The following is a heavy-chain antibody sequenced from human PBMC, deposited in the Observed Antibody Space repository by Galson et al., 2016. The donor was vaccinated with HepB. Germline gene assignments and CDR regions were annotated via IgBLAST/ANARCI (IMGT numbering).Heavy chain of an antibody. D-gene: IGHD3-10*01. CDR1: GFAFNAFG. V-gene: IGHV3-33*01. CDR3: ATGGDESGWNFWH. CDR2: IWHDGRNK. Sequence: SLRLSCAASGFAFNAFGMHWVRQAPGKGLEWVADIWHDGRNKHYPDSMKGRFTISRDNAKNTLYLQLNSLRVGDTAVYFCATGGDESGWNFWHWGRGSLVSVSS. J-gene: IGHJ1*01.